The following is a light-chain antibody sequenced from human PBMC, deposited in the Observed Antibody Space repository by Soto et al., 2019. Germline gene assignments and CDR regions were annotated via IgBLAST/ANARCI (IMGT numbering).Light chain of an antibody. Sequence: EIVMTQSPATLSVSPGERATLSCRASQSVSSKLAWYQQKPGQPPRLLIYGASTRPTGIPARFSGSGSGTDFTLTISSLQSEDFAVYYCQRYDNWPLYTFGQGTKLEIK. J-gene: IGKJ2*01. V-gene: IGKV3-15*01. CDR2: GAS. CDR3: QRYDNWPLYT. CDR1: QSVSSK.